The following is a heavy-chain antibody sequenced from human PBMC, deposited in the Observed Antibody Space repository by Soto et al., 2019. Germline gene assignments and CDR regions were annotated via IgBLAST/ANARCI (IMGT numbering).Heavy chain of an antibody. CDR1: GYTFTRYG. J-gene: IGHJ6*02. CDR3: AREGDYPYYYYGMDV. CDR2: INGYNGNT. V-gene: IGHV1-18*01. Sequence: QVQLVQSGAEVKKPGASVKVSCKASGYTFTRYGITWVRQARGQGLEWMGWINGYNGNTKYAQKLQGRVTMTTDTSTSTAYKELRSLTSDDTAVYYCAREGDYPYYYYGMDVWGQGTTVTVSS. D-gene: IGHD4-17*01.